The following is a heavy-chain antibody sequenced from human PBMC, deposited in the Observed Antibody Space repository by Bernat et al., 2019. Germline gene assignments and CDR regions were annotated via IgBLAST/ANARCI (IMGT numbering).Heavy chain of an antibody. CDR1: GFTFSSYS. J-gene: IGHJ4*02. Sequence: EVQLVESGGGLVKPGGSLRLSCAASGFTFSSYSMNWVRQAPGKGLEWVSSISSSSSYIYYADSVKGRFTISRDNAKNSLYLQMNSLRAEDTAVYYCARDKAVAGTEGFFDYWGQGTLVTVSS. D-gene: IGHD6-19*01. V-gene: IGHV3-21*01. CDR2: ISSSSSYI. CDR3: ARDKAVAGTEGFFDY.